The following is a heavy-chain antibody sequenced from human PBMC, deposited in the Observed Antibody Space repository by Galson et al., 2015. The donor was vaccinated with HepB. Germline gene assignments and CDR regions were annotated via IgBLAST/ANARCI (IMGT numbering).Heavy chain of an antibody. CDR3: VKDGYKVGYSGSSDVSEGDYSFFGLDV. J-gene: IGHJ6*02. V-gene: IGHV3-64D*06. D-gene: IGHD5-12*01. CDR2: ISSDGDKT. CDR1: EFTFSRYA. Sequence: SLRLSCAASEFTFSRYAIHWVRQAPGKGLEYVSGISSDGDKTYYEDSVKGRFTISRDNSKKTLYLQMSSLRAEDTAVYYCVKDGYKVGYSGSSDVSEGDYSFFGLDVWGHGTTVTVSS.